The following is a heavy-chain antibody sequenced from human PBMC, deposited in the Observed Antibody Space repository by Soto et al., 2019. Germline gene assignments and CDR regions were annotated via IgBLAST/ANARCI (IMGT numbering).Heavy chain of an antibody. V-gene: IGHV1-8*01. CDR2: MNPNSGNT. D-gene: IGHD1-7*01. CDR1: GYTFTSYD. CDR3: ARNYDSYYYYYYMDV. J-gene: IGHJ6*03. Sequence: ASVKVSCKASGYTFTSYDINWVRQATGQGLEWMGWMNPNSGNTGYAQKFQGRVTMTRNTSISTAYMELSSLRSEDTAVYYCARNYDSYYYYYYMDVWGKGTTVTVSS.